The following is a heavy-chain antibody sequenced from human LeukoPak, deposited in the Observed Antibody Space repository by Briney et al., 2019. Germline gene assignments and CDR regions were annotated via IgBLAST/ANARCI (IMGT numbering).Heavy chain of an antibody. J-gene: IGHJ4*02. V-gene: IGHV3-21*01. D-gene: IGHD2-8*02. CDR1: GFTFSTYS. CDR2: IITTGNYM. Sequence: GGSLRLSCAVSGFTFSTYSMNWVSQTPGKGLEWVASIITTGNYMYYAASVRRRFTISRANAKNSLYLQMNSLRVEDTAFYYCARETYLDTGGLDYWGQGSLVTVSS. CDR3: ARETYLDTGGLDY.